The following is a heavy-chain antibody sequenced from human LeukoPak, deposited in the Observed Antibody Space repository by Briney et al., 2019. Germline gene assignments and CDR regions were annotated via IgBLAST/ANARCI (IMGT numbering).Heavy chain of an antibody. Sequence: PGGSLRLSCAASGFTFSSYAMSWVRQAPGKGLEWVSTFSGGGGSTYYADSVKGRFTISRDNSKNTLYLQTSSLRAEDTAVYYCAKKVAAGSSGPPDYWGQGTLVTVSS. D-gene: IGHD5-12*01. J-gene: IGHJ4*02. V-gene: IGHV3-23*01. CDR1: GFTFSSYA. CDR2: FSGGGGST. CDR3: AKKVAAGSSGPPDY.